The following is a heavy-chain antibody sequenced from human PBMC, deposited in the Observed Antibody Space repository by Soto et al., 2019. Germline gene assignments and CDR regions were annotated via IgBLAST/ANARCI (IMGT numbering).Heavy chain of an antibody. CDR2: IYPGNSDT. CDR1: GCGFSIHL. Sequence: PGESLKMSCKYSGCGFSIHLVAWLRQMPGKCLEWVGIIYPGNSDTMYSPSFQGQVTISADTALSTTYLQWDTLKPSDTAMYFCASDSHCGGGNCPVGGFDRWGQGTMVTVSS. CDR3: ASDSHCGGGNCPVGGFDR. D-gene: IGHD2-15*01. V-gene: IGHV5-51*01. J-gene: IGHJ3*02.